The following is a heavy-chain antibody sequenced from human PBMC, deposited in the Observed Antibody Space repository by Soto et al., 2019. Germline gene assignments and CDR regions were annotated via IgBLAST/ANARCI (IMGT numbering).Heavy chain of an antibody. D-gene: IGHD3-22*01. CDR2: INPNSGGT. J-gene: IGHJ6*02. Sequence: ASVKVSCKASGYTFTGYYMHWVRQAPGQGLEWMGWINPNSGGTNYAQKFQGWVTMTRDTSISTAYMELSSLRSEDTAVYYCARGYYYDSSGIQFIPYYGMDVWGQGTTVTVPS. V-gene: IGHV1-2*04. CDR3: ARGYYYDSSGIQFIPYYGMDV. CDR1: GYTFTGYY.